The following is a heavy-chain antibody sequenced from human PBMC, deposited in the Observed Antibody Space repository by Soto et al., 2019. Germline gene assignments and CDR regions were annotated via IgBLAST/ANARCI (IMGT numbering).Heavy chain of an antibody. J-gene: IGHJ5*02. CDR3: ATSNTTCPGCYS. CDR2: ISHSGLR. CDR1: GFSISSGY. V-gene: IGHV4-59*01. D-gene: IGHD1-26*01. Sequence: SETLSLTCIVSGFSISSGYCTWIRQSPGKGLEWIGYISHSGLRHYRASLQSRLTMSVETPKNQFFLNLTSVTAADTAIYYCATSNTTCPGCYSWGQGTLVTVSS.